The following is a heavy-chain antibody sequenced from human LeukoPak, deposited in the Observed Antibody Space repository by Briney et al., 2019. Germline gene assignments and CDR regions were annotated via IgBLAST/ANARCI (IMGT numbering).Heavy chain of an antibody. D-gene: IGHD3-22*01. Sequence: PGGSLRLSCAASGFTSSSYAMSWVRQAPGKGLEWVSGISGSGGSTYYADSVKGRFTISRDNSKNTLYLQMNSLRAEDTAVYYCAKAQYQYYYDSSGYYQDGAVDIWGQGTMVTVSS. V-gene: IGHV3-23*01. J-gene: IGHJ3*02. CDR2: ISGSGGST. CDR3: AKAQYQYYYDSSGYYQDGAVDI. CDR1: GFTSSSYA.